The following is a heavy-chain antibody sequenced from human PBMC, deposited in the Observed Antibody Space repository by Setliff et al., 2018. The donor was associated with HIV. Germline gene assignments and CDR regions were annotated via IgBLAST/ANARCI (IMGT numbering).Heavy chain of an antibody. V-gene: IGHV4-39*07. J-gene: IGHJ4*02. CDR3: ARRRGIQLRYFDY. Sequence: SETLSLTCTVSGGSISSGGYYWWGWIRQPPGKGLEWIGYLYNSRGTYYNPSLKSRVTMSVDTSKNQFSLRLSSVTAEDTAVYYCARRRGIQLRYFDYWGQGTLVTVSS. CDR2: LYNSRGT. CDR1: GGSISSGGYY. D-gene: IGHD5-18*01.